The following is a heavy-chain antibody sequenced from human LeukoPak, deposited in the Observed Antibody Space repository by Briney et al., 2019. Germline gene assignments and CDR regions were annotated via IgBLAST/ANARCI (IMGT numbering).Heavy chain of an antibody. CDR1: GFTFSSYG. D-gene: IGHD2-2*01. V-gene: IGHV3-30*02. Sequence: PGGSLRLSCAAPGFTFSSYGVHWVRQAPGKGLEWVAFIRYDGSNKYYADSVKGRFTISRDNSKNTLYLQMNILRAADKAVYYCAKDHRSPYCSSTSCDYYYYYYYMDVWGKGTTVTVSS. CDR3: AKDHRSPYCSSTSCDYYYYYYYMDV. CDR2: IRYDGSNK. J-gene: IGHJ6*03.